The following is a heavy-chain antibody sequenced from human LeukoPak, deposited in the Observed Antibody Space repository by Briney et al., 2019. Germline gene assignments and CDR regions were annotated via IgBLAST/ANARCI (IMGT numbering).Heavy chain of an antibody. V-gene: IGHV4-59*01. CDR3: ARGGPYYYDSGTDY. J-gene: IGHJ4*02. Sequence: KPSETLSLTCTVSGGSISSYYWSWIRQPPGKGLEWIGYIYYSGSTNYNPSLKSRVTISVDTSKNQFSLRLSSVTAADTAVYYCARGGPYYYDSGTDYWGQGTLVTVSS. D-gene: IGHD3-22*01. CDR1: GGSISSYY. CDR2: IYYSGST.